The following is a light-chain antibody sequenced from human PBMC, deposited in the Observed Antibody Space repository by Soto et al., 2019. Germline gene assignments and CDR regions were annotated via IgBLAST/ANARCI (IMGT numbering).Light chain of an antibody. J-gene: IGKJ1*01. CDR3: QKYNSALS. V-gene: IGKV1-27*01. CDR2: AAS. Sequence: DIQMTQSPSTLSGSVGDRVTITCRASQTISSWLAWYQQKPGKVPKLLIYAASTLQSGVPSRFSGSGSGTDFTLTISSLQPEDVATYYCQKYNSALSFGQGTKVDI. CDR1: QTISSW.